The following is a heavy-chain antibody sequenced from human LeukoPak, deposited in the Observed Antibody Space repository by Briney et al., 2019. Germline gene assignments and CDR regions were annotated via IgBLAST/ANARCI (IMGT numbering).Heavy chain of an antibody. V-gene: IGHV3-30*04. Sequence: GRPLRLSCAASGFTFSSYAMHWVRQAPGKGLEWVAVISYDGSNKYYADSVKGRFTISRDNSKNTLYLQMNSLRAEDTAVYYCARGSPVGMRAAFDIWGQGTMVTVSS. CDR1: GFTFSSYA. D-gene: IGHD2-8*01. CDR2: ISYDGSNK. CDR3: ARGSPVGMRAAFDI. J-gene: IGHJ3*02.